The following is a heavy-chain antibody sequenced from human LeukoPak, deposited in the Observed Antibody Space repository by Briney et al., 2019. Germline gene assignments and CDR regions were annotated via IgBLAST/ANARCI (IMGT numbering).Heavy chain of an antibody. V-gene: IGHV3-30*04. CDR1: GFTFSSYA. J-gene: IGHJ4*02. Sequence: GGSLRLSCAASGFTFSSYAMHWVRQAPGKGLEWVAVISYDGSNKYYADSVKGRFTISRDNSKNTLYLQMNSLRVEDAAVYYCARDGSGSYYNPTFDYWGQGTLVTVSS. D-gene: IGHD3-10*01. CDR2: ISYDGSNK. CDR3: ARDGSGSYYNPTFDY.